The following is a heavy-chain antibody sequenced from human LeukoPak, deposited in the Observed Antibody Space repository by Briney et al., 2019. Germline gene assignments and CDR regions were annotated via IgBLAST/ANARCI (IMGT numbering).Heavy chain of an antibody. CDR3: AKGSNYYDSSGLFDY. CDR2: LSFDGAHK. V-gene: IGHV3-30*04. J-gene: IGHJ4*02. CDR1: GSTFRHYA. Sequence: GGSLRLSCAASGSTFRHYAVHWVRQAPGRGLEWVAVLSFDGAHKYYADSVKGRFTISRDNSKNTLYLQMNSLRAEDTAVCYCAKGSNYYDSSGLFDYWGQGTLVTVSS. D-gene: IGHD3-22*01.